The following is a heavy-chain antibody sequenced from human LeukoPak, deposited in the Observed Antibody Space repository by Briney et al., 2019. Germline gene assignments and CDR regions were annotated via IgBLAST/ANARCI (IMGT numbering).Heavy chain of an antibody. CDR1: GGSISSYY. CDR3: ASTMVRGVIINYYYYGMDV. J-gene: IGHJ6*02. V-gene: IGHV4-59*01. CDR2: IYYSGST. D-gene: IGHD3-10*01. Sequence: TPSETLSPTCTVSGGSISSYYWSWIRQPPGKGLEWLGYIYYSGSTNYNPSLKSRVTISVDTSKNQFSLKLSSVTAADTAVYYCASTMVRGVIINYYYYGMDVWGQGTTVTVSS.